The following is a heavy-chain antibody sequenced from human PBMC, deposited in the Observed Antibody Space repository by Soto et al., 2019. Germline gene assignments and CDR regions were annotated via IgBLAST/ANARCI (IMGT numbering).Heavy chain of an antibody. CDR3: ARGPPYSGSYYYYYGMDV. V-gene: IGHV1-18*01. Sequence: ASVKVSCKASGYTFTSYGISWVRQAPGQGLEWMGWISAYNGNTNYAQKLQGRVTMTTDTSTSIAYMELRSLRSDDTAVYYCARGPPYSGSYYYYYGMDVWGQGTTVTVSS. D-gene: IGHD1-26*01. CDR1: GYTFTSYG. CDR2: ISAYNGNT. J-gene: IGHJ6*02.